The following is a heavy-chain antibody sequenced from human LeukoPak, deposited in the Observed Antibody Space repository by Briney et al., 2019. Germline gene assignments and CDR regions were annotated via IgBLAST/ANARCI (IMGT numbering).Heavy chain of an antibody. CDR3: AKLVYSDSY. CDR1: GGSISSYY. D-gene: IGHD6-13*01. CDR2: IYYSGST. Sequence: PSETLSLTCTVSGGSISSYYWSWIRQPPGKGLEWIGYIYYSGSTNYNPSLKSRVTISVDTSKNQFSLKLSSVTAADTAVYYCAKLVYSDSYWGQGTLVTVSS. V-gene: IGHV4-59*01. J-gene: IGHJ4*02.